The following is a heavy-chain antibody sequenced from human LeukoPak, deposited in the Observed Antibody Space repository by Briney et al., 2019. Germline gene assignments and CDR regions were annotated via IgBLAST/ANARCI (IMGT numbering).Heavy chain of an antibody. CDR3: ARHIYSSSWFDY. CDR1: GGSISSGSYY. Sequence: PSQTLSLTCTVSGGSISSGSYYWSWIRQPAGRGLEWFVRIYTSGITNYNPSLKRRATISVDTSKNQFSLKLSSVTGADTAVYYCARHIYSSSWFDYWGQGTLVTVSS. V-gene: IGHV4-61*02. CDR2: IYTSGIT. D-gene: IGHD6-13*01. J-gene: IGHJ4*02.